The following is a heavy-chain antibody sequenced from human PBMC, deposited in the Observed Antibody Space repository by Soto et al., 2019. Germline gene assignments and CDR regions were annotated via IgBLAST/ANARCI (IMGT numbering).Heavy chain of an antibody. CDR3: ASQSITATGAAADAFDI. D-gene: IGHD1-20*01. J-gene: IGHJ3*02. CDR2: INHSGST. V-gene: IGHV4-34*01. CDR1: GGSFSGYY. Sequence: LSLTCAVYGGSFSGYYWSWIRQPPGKGLEWIGEINHSGSTNYNPSLKSRVTISVDTSKNQFSLKLSSVTAADTAVYYCASQSITATGAAADAFDIWGQGTMVTVSS.